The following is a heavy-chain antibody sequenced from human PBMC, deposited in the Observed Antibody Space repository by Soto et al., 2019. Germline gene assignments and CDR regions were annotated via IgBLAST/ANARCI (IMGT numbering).Heavy chain of an antibody. J-gene: IGHJ6*02. CDR2: IIPSFGTT. CDR1: GGTFTDFA. D-gene: IGHD3-10*01. Sequence: QVQLVQSGAEVEKPGSSVRVSCKASGGTFTDFAFSWVRQAPGQGFEWLGGIIPSFGTTNYAQQYQGDVTITADVSTSTVYLELNSLTSEDTAVYYCAREEVAACRAQRCYAYNSGRGHFYFYGMDVWGQGTSVTVS. V-gene: IGHV1-69*01. CDR3: AREEVAACRAQRCYAYNSGRGHFYFYGMDV.